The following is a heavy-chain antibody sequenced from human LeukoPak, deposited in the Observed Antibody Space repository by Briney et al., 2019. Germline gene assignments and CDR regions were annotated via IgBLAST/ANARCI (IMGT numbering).Heavy chain of an antibody. CDR2: INPSGGST. V-gene: IGHV1-46*01. CDR1: GYTFTRYY. D-gene: IGHD3/OR15-3a*01. J-gene: IGHJ4*02. Sequence: ASVKVSCKASGYTFTRYYVNWVRQAPGQGLEWMGIINPSGGSTSYAQKFQGRVTMTRDMSTSTVYMELSSLRSEDTAVYYCALIFRDYAFDYWGQGTLVTVSS. CDR3: ALIFRDYAFDY.